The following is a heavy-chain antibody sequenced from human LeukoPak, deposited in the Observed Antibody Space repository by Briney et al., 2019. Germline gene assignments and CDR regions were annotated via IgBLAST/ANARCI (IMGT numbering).Heavy chain of an antibody. CDR2: ISYDGSNK. V-gene: IGHV3-30-3*01. Sequence: GGSLRLSCAASGFTFSSYAMHWVRQAPGKGLEWVAVISYDGSNKYYADSVKGRFTISRDNSKNTLYLQMNSLRAEDTAVYYCARGYCSSTSCYSQEPYWGQGTLVTVSS. D-gene: IGHD2-2*02. CDR1: GFTFSSYA. CDR3: ARGYCSSTSCYSQEPY. J-gene: IGHJ4*02.